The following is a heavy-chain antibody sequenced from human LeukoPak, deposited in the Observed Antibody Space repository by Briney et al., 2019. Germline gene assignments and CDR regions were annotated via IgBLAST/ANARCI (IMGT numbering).Heavy chain of an antibody. CDR1: GASINNYY. CDR2: IYFRGGT. V-gene: IGHV4-59*01. D-gene: IGHD3-10*01. Sequence: SETLSLTCTVSGASINNYYRSWIRQSPGKGLEWIGCIYFRGGTNYHPSPKSRVTISLDTSKNQFSLRLSSVTAADTAVYYCARSSFGDDFWGQGTLVTVSS. CDR3: ARSSFGDDF. J-gene: IGHJ4*02.